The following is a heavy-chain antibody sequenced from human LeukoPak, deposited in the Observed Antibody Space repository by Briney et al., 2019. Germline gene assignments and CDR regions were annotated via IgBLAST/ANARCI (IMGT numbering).Heavy chain of an antibody. CDR2: IYSGGST. Sequence: QSGGSLRLSCAASGFTFSSYWMSWVRQAPGKGLEWVSVIYSGGSTYYADSVKGRFTISRDNSKNTLYLQMNSLRAEDTAVYYCARDLSGSYYFDYWGQGTLVTVSS. J-gene: IGHJ4*02. CDR3: ARDLSGSYYFDY. D-gene: IGHD1-26*01. CDR1: GFTFSSYW. V-gene: IGHV3-53*01.